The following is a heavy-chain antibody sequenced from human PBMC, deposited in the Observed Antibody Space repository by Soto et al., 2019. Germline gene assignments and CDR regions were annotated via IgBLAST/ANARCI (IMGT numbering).Heavy chain of an antibody. D-gene: IGHD3-10*01. Sequence: QVQLQESGPGLVKPSQTLSLTCTVSGDSMGRGDYYWTWIRQPPGKGLEWIGYIYYIGTTFYNPSLESRVNISIDTSKNPFSLSLTSVTAADTAVYYCSRGSTYYGFLTWGQGTLVTVSS. CDR2: IYYIGTT. V-gene: IGHV4-30-4*01. J-gene: IGHJ5*02. CDR1: GDSMGRGDYY. CDR3: SRGSTYYGFLT.